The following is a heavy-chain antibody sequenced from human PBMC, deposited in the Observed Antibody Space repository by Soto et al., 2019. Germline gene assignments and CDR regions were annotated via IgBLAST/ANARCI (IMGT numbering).Heavy chain of an antibody. D-gene: IGHD3-10*01. V-gene: IGHV3-23*01. CDR3: AKDSFGAFDI. Sequence: GESLKISCAASGFTFSSYAMSWVRQAPGKGLEWVSAISGSGGSTYYADSVKGRFTISRDNSKNTLYLQMNSLRAEDTAVYYCAKDSFGAFDIWGQGTMVTVSS. CDR1: GFTFSSYA. J-gene: IGHJ3*02. CDR2: ISGSGGST.